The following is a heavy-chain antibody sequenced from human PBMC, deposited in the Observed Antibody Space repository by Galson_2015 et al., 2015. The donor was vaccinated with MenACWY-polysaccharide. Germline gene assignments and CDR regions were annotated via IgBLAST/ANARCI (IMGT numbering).Heavy chain of an antibody. Sequence: SVKVSCKASGYTFSDCYIHWVRQAPGQGLERMGWINPNGGGTNYEQKYQARVTMTRDTSINTAYMELSSLSSDDTAVYYCTRGGGRYYVDYWGQGTLVTVSS. CDR1: GYTFSDCY. CDR2: INPNGGGT. J-gene: IGHJ4*02. CDR3: TRGGGRYYVDY. D-gene: IGHD6-19*01. V-gene: IGHV1-2*02.